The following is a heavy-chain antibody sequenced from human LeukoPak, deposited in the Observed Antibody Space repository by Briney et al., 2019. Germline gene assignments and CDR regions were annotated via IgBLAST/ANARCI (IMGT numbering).Heavy chain of an antibody. V-gene: IGHV1-69*06. D-gene: IGHD4-17*01. CDR1: GGTFSSYA. CDR2: IIPIFGTA. J-gene: IGHJ5*02. Sequence: SVKVSCKASGGTFSSYAISWVRQAPGQGLEWMGRIIPIFGTASYAQKFQGRVTITADKSTSTAYMELSSLRSEDTAVYYCARGWDYGDYVPQNWFDPWGQGTLVTVSS. CDR3: ARGWDYGDYVPQNWFDP.